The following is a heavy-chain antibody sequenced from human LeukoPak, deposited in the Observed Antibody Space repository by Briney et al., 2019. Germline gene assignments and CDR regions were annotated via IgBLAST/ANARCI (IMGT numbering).Heavy chain of an antibody. CDR2: IYYNGST. D-gene: IGHD3-22*01. CDR1: GGSISGSYY. J-gene: IGHJ3*02. Sequence: TSETLSLTCTVSGGSISGSYYWGWIRQPPGKGLEWIATIYYNGSTYYNPSLKSRVTISVDTSKNQFSLKLTSVTAADTAVYYCASLGGYYESSNSSQLDAFDIWGQGTMVTVSS. V-gene: IGHV4-39*07. CDR3: ASLGGYYESSNSSQLDAFDI.